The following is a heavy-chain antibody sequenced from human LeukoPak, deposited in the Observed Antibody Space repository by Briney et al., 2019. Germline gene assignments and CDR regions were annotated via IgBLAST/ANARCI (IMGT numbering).Heavy chain of an antibody. CDR2: INHSGST. J-gene: IGHJ5*02. D-gene: IGHD3-22*01. V-gene: IGHV4-34*01. CDR1: GGSFSGYY. Sequence: PSETLPLTCAVYGGSFSGYYWSWIRQPPGKGLEWVGEINHSGSTNYNPSLKSRVTISVDTSKNQFSLKLSSVTAADTAVYYCARGRIVVRANWFDPWGQGTLVTVSS. CDR3: ARGRIVVRANWFDP.